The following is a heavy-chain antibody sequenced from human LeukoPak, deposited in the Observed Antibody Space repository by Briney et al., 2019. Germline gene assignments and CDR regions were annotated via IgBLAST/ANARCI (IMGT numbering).Heavy chain of an antibody. Sequence: AGGSLRLSCAASGFTFSSYGMHWVRQAPGKGLEWVAVIPYDGSNKYYADSVKGRFTISRDNSKNTLYLQMNSLRAEDTAVYYCVVDAFDIWGQGTMVTVSS. J-gene: IGHJ3*02. CDR2: IPYDGSNK. D-gene: IGHD6-6*01. CDR1: GFTFSSYG. CDR3: VVDAFDI. V-gene: IGHV3-30*03.